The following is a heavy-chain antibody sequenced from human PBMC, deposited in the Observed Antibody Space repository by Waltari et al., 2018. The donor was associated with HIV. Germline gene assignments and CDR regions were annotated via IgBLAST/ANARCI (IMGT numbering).Heavy chain of an antibody. J-gene: IGHJ4*02. Sequence: QVQLVESGGGVVQPGRSLRLSCAASGFTFRNYGMHWVRQAPGGGLEWVACSSFDESNQYYADSVRGRFTISRDNSKKKVFLQMNSLRLDDSALYYCATGQQVWETWSQLDYWGQGTLVIVSS. V-gene: IGHV3-30*03. CDR3: ATGQQVWETWSQLDY. D-gene: IGHD1-1*01. CDR2: SSFDESNQ. CDR1: GFTFRNYG.